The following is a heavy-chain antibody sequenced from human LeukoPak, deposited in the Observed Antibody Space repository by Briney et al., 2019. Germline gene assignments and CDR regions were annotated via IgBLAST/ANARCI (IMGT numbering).Heavy chain of an antibody. J-gene: IGHJ4*02. Sequence: GGSLRLSCAASGFTFSSYAMSWVRQAPGKGLELVSGISGSGGTTYYADSVKGRFTISRDNSKNTLYLQMNSLRAEDTAAYYCAGGKDARIAVAGPFDYWGQGTLVTVSS. V-gene: IGHV3-23*01. CDR3: AGGKDARIAVAGPFDY. D-gene: IGHD6-19*01. CDR2: ISGSGGTT. CDR1: GFTFSSYA.